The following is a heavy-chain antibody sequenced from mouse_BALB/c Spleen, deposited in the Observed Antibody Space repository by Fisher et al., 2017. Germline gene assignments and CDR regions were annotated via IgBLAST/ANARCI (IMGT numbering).Heavy chain of an antibody. J-gene: IGHJ4*01. CDR3: AREGVRYAMDY. Sequence: EKFKGKATLTADTSSSTAYMQLSSLTSEDSAVYFCAREGVRYAMDYWGQGTSVTVSS. D-gene: IGHD2-14*01. V-gene: IGHV1-76*01.